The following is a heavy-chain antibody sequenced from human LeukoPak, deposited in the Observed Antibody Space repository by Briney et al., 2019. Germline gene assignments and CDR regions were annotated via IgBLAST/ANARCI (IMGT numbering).Heavy chain of an antibody. Sequence: GGSLRLSCAASGFTFSNFGMNWVRQAPGKGLEWVSVISGSGGSIYYADSVKGRFTISRDNSKNTLYLQMNSLRAEDTAVYYCAKATEMYYFDYWGQGTPVTVSS. J-gene: IGHJ4*02. CDR3: AKATEMYYFDY. V-gene: IGHV3-23*01. D-gene: IGHD5-24*01. CDR2: ISGSGGSI. CDR1: GFTFSNFG.